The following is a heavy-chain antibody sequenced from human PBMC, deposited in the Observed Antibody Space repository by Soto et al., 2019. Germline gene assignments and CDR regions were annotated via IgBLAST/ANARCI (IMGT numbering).Heavy chain of an antibody. D-gene: IGHD1-26*01. CDR3: ARGASPLIYY. V-gene: IGHV1-69*02. CDR1: GGTFSSYT. Sequence: SVKVSCKASGGTFSSYTISWVRQAPGQGLEWMGRIIPILGIAKYSQKFQGRVTIIRDTSASTAYMELSSLRSEDTAVYYCARGASPLIYYWGQGTLVTVSS. J-gene: IGHJ4*02. CDR2: IIPILGIA.